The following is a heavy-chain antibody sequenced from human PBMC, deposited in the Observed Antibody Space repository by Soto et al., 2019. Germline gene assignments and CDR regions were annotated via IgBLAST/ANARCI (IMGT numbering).Heavy chain of an antibody. D-gene: IGHD3-10*01. Sequence: SETLSLTCTVSGGSISSSSCYWGWIRQPQGKGWEWIGRNYYSGSTYYYPYLKSRVTMSVDKSKYQFSLKLSSVTAADTAVYYCARHHSSYGWFDPWGQGTLVTVSS. CDR2: NYYSGST. CDR3: ARHHSSYGWFDP. J-gene: IGHJ5*02. CDR1: GGSISSSSCY. V-gene: IGHV4-39*01.